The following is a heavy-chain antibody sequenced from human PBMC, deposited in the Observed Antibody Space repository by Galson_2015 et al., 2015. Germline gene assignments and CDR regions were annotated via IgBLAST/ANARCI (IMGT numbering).Heavy chain of an antibody. D-gene: IGHD2-8*01. CDR3: ARDGPNHPGY. J-gene: IGHJ4*02. CDR1: GGSIRSSSYY. Sequence: LSITCSVSGGSIRSSSYYWGWLRPPPRKGLEWIGSIYYSGSTYYNPSLKSRVTISVDTSKNQFSLKLSSVTAADTAVYYCARDGPNHPGYWGQGTLVTVSS. V-gene: IGHV4-39*07. CDR2: IYYSGST.